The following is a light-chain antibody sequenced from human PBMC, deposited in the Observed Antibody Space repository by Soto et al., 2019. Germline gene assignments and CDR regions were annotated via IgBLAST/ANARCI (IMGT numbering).Light chain of an antibody. CDR2: DAS. V-gene: IGKV3-11*01. CDR1: QSVSSY. J-gene: IGKJ4*01. CDR3: QQRANSPLT. Sequence: EIVLTQSPATLSLSPGERATLSCRASQSVSSYLAWYQQKPGQAPRLLIYDASNRATGIPARFSGSGSGTDFTLTINSLEPEDFAVYYCQQRANSPLTFGGGTKV.